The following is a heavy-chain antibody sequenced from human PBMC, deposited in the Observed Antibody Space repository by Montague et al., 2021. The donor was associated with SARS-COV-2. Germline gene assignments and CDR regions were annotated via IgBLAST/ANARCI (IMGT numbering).Heavy chain of an antibody. CDR1: CGSFGAYY. CDR3: ARFAYRLLFIASYYGMDV. D-gene: IGHD2-2*01. V-gene: IGHV4-34*01. Sequence: SETLSLTCAVSCGSFGAYYSSWIRQPPGLGLGWIWKMYHSCSTNYNPSLKSRVTISIDTSKNQFSLKLSSVTAADTAVYYCARFAYRLLFIASYYGMDVWGQGTTVTVSS. J-gene: IGHJ6*02. CDR2: MYHSCST.